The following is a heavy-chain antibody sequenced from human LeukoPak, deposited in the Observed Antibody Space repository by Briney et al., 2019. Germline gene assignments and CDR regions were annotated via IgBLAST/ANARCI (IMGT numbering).Heavy chain of an antibody. J-gene: IGHJ4*02. CDR3: ARDLSSSGWSTRTYDY. Sequence: ASVKVSCKASGYTFTSYAMRWVRQAPGQRLEWMGWINAGNGNTKYSQKFQGRVTITRDTSASTAYMELSSLRSEDTAVYYCARDLSSSGWSTRTYDYWGQGTLVTVSS. CDR2: INAGNGNT. D-gene: IGHD6-19*01. V-gene: IGHV1-3*01. CDR1: GYTFTSYA.